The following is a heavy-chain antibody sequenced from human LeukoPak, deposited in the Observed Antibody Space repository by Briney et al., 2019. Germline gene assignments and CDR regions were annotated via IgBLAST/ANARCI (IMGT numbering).Heavy chain of an antibody. V-gene: IGHV4-39*01. Sequence: KPSETLSLTCTVSGGSISSSSYYWGWIRQPPGKGLEWIGSIYYSGSTYYNPSLKSRVTISADTSKNQFSLKLSSVTAADTAVYYCARHSSSWYGTHFDYWGQGTLVTVSS. CDR3: ARHSSSWYGTHFDY. CDR1: GGSISSSSYY. CDR2: IYYSGST. D-gene: IGHD6-13*01. J-gene: IGHJ4*02.